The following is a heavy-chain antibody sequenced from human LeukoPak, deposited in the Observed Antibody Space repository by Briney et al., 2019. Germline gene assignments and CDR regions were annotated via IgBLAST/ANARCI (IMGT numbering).Heavy chain of an antibody. J-gene: IGHJ4*02. Sequence: PGGSLRLSCAASGFSFSDYYMSWIRQAPVKGLEWISYIDGSGSRIYYAESVRGRFTISRDNAKNSLYLQMNSLRAEDTAVYYCARGQLSHFDYWGQGTLVTVSS. CDR2: IDGSGSRI. CDR3: ARGQLSHFDY. V-gene: IGHV3-11*04. D-gene: IGHD5-18*01. CDR1: GFSFSDYY.